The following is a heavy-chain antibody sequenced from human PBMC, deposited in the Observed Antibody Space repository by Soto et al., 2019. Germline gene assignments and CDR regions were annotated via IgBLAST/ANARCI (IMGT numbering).Heavy chain of an antibody. CDR2: ISYDGSNK. CDR3: AKDTTYYYGSGSYPPVDY. D-gene: IGHD3-10*01. J-gene: IGHJ4*02. CDR1: GVTFSSYG. Sequence: PGGSLRLSCAASGVTFSSYGMHWVRQAPGKGLEWVAVISYDGSNKYYADSVKGRFTISRDNSKNTLYLQMNSLRAEDTAVYYCAKDTTYYYGSGSYPPVDYWGQGTLVTVSS. V-gene: IGHV3-30*18.